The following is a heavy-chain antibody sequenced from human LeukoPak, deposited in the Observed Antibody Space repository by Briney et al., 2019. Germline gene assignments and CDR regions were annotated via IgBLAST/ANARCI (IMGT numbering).Heavy chain of an antibody. V-gene: IGHV4-61*03. D-gene: IGHD2-8*01. CDR3: GAVSIVYHYFDL. CDR1: GGSIDGSINDYY. CDR2: INYSGTT. J-gene: IGHJ2*01. Sequence: PSETLSLTCTVSGGSIDGSINDYYWSWIRQSPGRGLEWIAYINYSGTTHYNPSLESRATISVDTSENHFSLKLISVTAADTAVTRAGAVSIVYHYFDLWGRGTLVTVSS.